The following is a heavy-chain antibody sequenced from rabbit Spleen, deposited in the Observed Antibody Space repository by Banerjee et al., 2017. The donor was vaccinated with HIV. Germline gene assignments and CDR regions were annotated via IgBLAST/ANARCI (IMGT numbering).Heavy chain of an antibody. Sequence: QEQLVESGGGLVQPEGSLQLSCTASGLSFSDKAVMCWVRQAPGKGLEWIVCINAVTGRTVSASWAKGRFAFSKTSSTTVTLQVTSLTAADTAPFFCARGVTDVIGWNFGWWGPGTLVSVS. V-gene: IGHV1S45*01. CDR3: ARGVTDVIGWNFGW. D-gene: IGHD2-1*01. J-gene: IGHJ4*01. CDR2: INAVTGRT. CDR1: GLSFSDKAV.